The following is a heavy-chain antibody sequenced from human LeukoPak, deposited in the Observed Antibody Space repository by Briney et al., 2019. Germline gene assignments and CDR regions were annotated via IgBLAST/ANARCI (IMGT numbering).Heavy chain of an antibody. V-gene: IGHV3-33*01. CDR1: GFTFSSCG. CDR3: ARDPNQWLVRYYYYYYGMDV. J-gene: IGHJ6*02. D-gene: IGHD6-19*01. Sequence: PGGSLRLSCAASGFTFSSCGMHWVRQAPGKGLEWVAVIWYDGSNKYYADSVKGRFTISRDNSKNTLYLQMNSLRAEDTAVYYCARDPNQWLVRYYYYYYGMDVWGQGTTVAVSS. CDR2: IWYDGSNK.